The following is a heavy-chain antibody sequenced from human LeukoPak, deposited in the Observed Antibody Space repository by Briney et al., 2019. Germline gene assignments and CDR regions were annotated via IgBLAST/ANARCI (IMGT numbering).Heavy chain of an antibody. CDR2: IWYDGSKK. J-gene: IGHJ4*02. D-gene: IGHD3-22*01. CDR3: ARITTSYADY. CDR1: GSTFSSNG. V-gene: IGHV3-33*01. Sequence: GGSLRLSCAASGSTFSSNGMHWVRQAPGKGLEWVALIWYDGSKKYYADSVEGRFTISRDNSKNTLYLQMNSLRAEDTAVYYCARITTSYADYWGQGTLVTVSS.